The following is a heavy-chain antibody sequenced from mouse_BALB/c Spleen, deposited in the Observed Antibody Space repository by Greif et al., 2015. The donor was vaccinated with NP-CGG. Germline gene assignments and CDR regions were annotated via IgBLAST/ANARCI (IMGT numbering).Heavy chain of an antibody. CDR1: GYTFTEYI. V-gene: IGHV1-62-2*01. D-gene: IGHD1-1*01. CDR3: ARHEAYGRRWYSDV. CDR2: FYPGSGSI. J-gene: IGHJ1*01. Sequence: QVQLKQPGAGLVKPGASVKLSCKASGYTFTEYIIHWVKQRSGQGLEWIGWFYPGSGSIKYNEKFKDKATLTADKSSSTVYMELCRLTSEDSAVYFCARHEAYGRRWYSDVWGAGTTVTVSS.